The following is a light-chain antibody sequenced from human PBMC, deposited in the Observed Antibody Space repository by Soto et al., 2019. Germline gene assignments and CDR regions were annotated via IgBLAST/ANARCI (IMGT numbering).Light chain of an antibody. CDR1: QSVSSN. CDR3: QQYNNSPKT. V-gene: IGKV3-15*01. CDR2: GAS. J-gene: IGKJ1*01. Sequence: EIVMTQSPSTLSVSPWERATLSCRASQSVSSNLAWYQQKPGQAPRLPIYGASTRATGIPARFSGSVSGTEFTLTISSLQYEDFAVDYCQQYNNSPKTFGQGTQGGYQ.